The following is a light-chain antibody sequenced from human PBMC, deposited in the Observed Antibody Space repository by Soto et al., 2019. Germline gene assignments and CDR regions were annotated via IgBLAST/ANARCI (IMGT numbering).Light chain of an antibody. CDR2: GAS. Sequence: EIVMTQSPATLSVSPGERATLSCRASQSVSSNLTWYQQKPGQAPRLLIYGASTRATGIPARFSGSGSGTEFTLTISSLQSEDFAVYYCQQYNNWPSWTFGQRTRWIS. CDR1: QSVSSN. V-gene: IGKV3-15*01. J-gene: IGKJ1*01. CDR3: QQYNNWPSWT.